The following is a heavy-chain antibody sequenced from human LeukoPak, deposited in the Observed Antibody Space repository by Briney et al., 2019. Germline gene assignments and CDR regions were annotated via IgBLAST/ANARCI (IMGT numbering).Heavy chain of an antibody. CDR2: IYTSRTT. CDR1: GGSISSNY. D-gene: IGHD2-2*01. CDR3: ARVQEGYCISTSCYPRGYYYYCMDI. V-gene: IGHV4-4*07. J-gene: IGHJ6*03. Sequence: SETLSLTSTVSGGSISSNYWSWIRQPAGKGLEWFGRIYTSRTTNYKPSLKSRVTISVDKSNNKFSLKMSSVTAAATAVYYCARVQEGYCISTSCYPRGYYYYCMDIWGKGTTVTVSS.